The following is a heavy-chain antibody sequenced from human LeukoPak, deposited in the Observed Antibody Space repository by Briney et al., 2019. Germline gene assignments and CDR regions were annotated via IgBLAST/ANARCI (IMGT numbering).Heavy chain of an antibody. D-gene: IGHD3-10*01. V-gene: IGHV1-69*05. CDR1: GGTFSSYT. CDR2: IIPIFGTA. J-gene: IGHJ4*02. CDR3: ARAGRGVLFDY. Sequence: SVKVSCKASGGTFSSYTISWVRQVPGQGLGWMGGIIPIFGTANYAQKFQGRVTITTDESTSTAYMELTRLISKCTAVYYWARAGRGVLFDYWGQGTLVTVSS.